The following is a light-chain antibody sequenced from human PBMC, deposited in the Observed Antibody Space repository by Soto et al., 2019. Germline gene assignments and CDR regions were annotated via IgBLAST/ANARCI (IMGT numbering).Light chain of an antibody. CDR1: QSVSSSY. CDR2: GAS. J-gene: IGKJ3*01. Sequence: EIVLTQSPGTLSLSPGDRATLSCRASQSVSSSYLAWYQQKPGQAPRLLIYGASSRATGMPDWFSGSGSGTDFTLTISRLEPEDFAVYYCQQYGSSLLFTFGSGTKVDIK. V-gene: IGKV3-20*01. CDR3: QQYGSSLLFT.